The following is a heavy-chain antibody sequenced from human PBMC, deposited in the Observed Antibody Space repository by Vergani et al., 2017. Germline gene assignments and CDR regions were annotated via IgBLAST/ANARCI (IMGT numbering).Heavy chain of an antibody. J-gene: IGHJ5*02. CDR3: ASDYCGGDGYSGGWFDP. CDR2: IYYSGST. CDR1: GGSISSSSYY. Sequence: QLQLQESGPGLVKPSETLSLTCTVSGGSISSSSYYWGWIRQPPGKGLEWIGSIYYSGSTYYNPSLKSRVTISVDTSKNQFSLKLSSVTAADTAVYYCASDYCGGDGYSGGWFDPWGQGTLVTVSS. D-gene: IGHD2-21*02. V-gene: IGHV4-39*01.